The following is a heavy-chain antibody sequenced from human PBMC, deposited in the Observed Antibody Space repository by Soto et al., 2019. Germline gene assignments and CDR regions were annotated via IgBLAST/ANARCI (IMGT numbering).Heavy chain of an antibody. J-gene: IGHJ6*02. D-gene: IGHD2-15*01. V-gene: IGHV1-69*01. CDR1: GGTFSSYA. CDR2: VIPIFGTA. Sequence: QVQLVQSGAEVKKPGSSVKVSCKAPGGTFSSYAISWVRQAPGQGLEWMGGVIPIFGTAKYAQKFQGRVTITADESTSTGYMELRSLRSEDTAVYYCARSQGGSISLVIYYYYYYGMDVWGQGTTVTVSS. CDR3: ARSQGGSISLVIYYYYYYGMDV.